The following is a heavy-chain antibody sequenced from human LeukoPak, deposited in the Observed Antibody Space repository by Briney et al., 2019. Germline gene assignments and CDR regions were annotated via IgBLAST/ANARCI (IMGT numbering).Heavy chain of an antibody. CDR1: GGSISNGGFY. CDR2: IYRSGST. V-gene: IGHV4-31*03. CDR3: ARDLTGYFKFDF. J-gene: IGHJ4*02. D-gene: IGHD3-9*01. Sequence: SQTLSLTCTVSGGSISNGGFYLNWIRQHPGKGLEWIGSIYRSGSTYYNPSLYNPSLKSRVIMSLDTSKNQFSLKLNSVTAADTAVYYCARDLTGYFKFDFWGQGTLVTVSS.